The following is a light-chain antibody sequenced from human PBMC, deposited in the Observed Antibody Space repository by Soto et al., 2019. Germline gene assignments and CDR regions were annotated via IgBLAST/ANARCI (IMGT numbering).Light chain of an antibody. CDR1: SSNIGAGYD. Sequence: QPVLTQPPSVSGAPGQRVIISCTGSSSNIGAGYDVHWYQQLPGTAPKLLLYGYIYRPSGVPDRFSGSRSGTSASLAITGLQADDEADYYCQSYDSTLRVWVFGGGTKVTVL. CDR2: GYI. CDR3: QSYDSTLRVWV. J-gene: IGLJ2*01. V-gene: IGLV1-40*01.